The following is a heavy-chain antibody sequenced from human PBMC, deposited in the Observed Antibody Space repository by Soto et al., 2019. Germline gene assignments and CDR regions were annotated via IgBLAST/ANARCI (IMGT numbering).Heavy chain of an antibody. V-gene: IGHV3-30*18. CDR3: AKGYSGTGGMDV. CDR1: GFTFRSYG. D-gene: IGHD5-12*01. J-gene: IGHJ6*02. CDR2: ISYDGSNY. Sequence: LRLSCAASGFTFRSYGMHWVRQAPGKGLEWVAIISYDGSNYYHADSVKGRFTISRDNSKTTLYLQMNSLRAEDTAVYYCAKGYSGTGGMDVWGQGTTVTVSS.